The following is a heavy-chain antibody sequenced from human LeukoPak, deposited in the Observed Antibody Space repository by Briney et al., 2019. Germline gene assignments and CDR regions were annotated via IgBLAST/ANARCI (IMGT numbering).Heavy chain of an antibody. V-gene: IGHV4-30-2*01. J-gene: IGHJ4*02. CDR2: IYHSGST. CDR1: GGSISSGGYY. CDR3: ARDPGDGYNTYFDY. D-gene: IGHD5-24*01. Sequence: PSETLSLTCTVSGGSISSGGYYWSWIRQPPGKGLEWIGYIYHSGSTYYNPSLKSRVTISVDRSKNQFSLKLSSVTAADTAVYYCARDPGDGYNTYFDYWGQGTLVIVSS.